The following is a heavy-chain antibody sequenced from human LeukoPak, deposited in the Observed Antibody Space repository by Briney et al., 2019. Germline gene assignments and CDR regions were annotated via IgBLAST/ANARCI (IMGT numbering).Heavy chain of an antibody. D-gene: IGHD4-17*01. Sequence: GGSLRLSCAASGFSFRGYGMHWVRQVPGKGLEWVAFIRYDGITKFYIDSVKGRFAISRDNSKNTLSLQMNSLRTEDTAVYYCAALHTGTFVDYWGQGTLVTVSS. CDR3: AALHTGTFVDY. CDR2: IRYDGITK. V-gene: IGHV3-30*02. J-gene: IGHJ4*02. CDR1: GFSFRGYG.